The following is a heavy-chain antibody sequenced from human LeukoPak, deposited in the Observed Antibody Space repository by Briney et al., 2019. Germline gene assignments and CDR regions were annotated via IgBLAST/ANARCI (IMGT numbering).Heavy chain of an antibody. CDR2: IIDNGDIT. J-gene: IGHJ6*03. CDR3: AKLGGQQVYNYYVAV. D-gene: IGHD3-16*01. Sequence: GGSLRLSCAASGFTFSSYAVSWVRQTPGKGLEWVSGIIDNGDITYYANSVRGRFTISRDNSKNTLYLQMNSLRAEDTAVYYCAKLGGQQVYNYYVAVWGKGTTVAVSS. CDR1: GFTFSSYA. V-gene: IGHV3-23*01.